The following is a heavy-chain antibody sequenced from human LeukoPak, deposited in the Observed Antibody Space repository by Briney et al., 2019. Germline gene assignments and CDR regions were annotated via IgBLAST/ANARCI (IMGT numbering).Heavy chain of an antibody. V-gene: IGHV3-48*03. J-gene: IGHJ2*01. CDR1: GFTFSSYE. D-gene: IGHD4-17*01. Sequence: GGSLRLSCAASGFTFSSYEMNWVRQAPGKGLEWVSYISESGSTIYYADSVKGRFTISRDNAKNSLYLQMNSLRAEDTAVYYCARYDYGDYAFDLWGRGTLVTVSS. CDR2: ISESGSTI. CDR3: ARYDYGDYAFDL.